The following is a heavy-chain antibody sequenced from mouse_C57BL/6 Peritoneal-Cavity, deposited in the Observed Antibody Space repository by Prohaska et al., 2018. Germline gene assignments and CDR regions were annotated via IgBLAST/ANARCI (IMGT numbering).Heavy chain of an antibody. J-gene: IGHJ3*01. V-gene: IGHV6-3*01. D-gene: IGHD2-2*01. Sequence: EVKLEESGGGLVQPGGSMKLSCVASGFTFSNYWMNWVRQSPEKGLEWVAQIRLKSDNYATHYAESVKGRFTILRDESKSSVYLQMNNLRAEDTGIYYCTAGYAFAYWGQGTLVTVSA. CDR1: GFTFSNYW. CDR3: TAGYAFAY. CDR2: IRLKSDNYAT.